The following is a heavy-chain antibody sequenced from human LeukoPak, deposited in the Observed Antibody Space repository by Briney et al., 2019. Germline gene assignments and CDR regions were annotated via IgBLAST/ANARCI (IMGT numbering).Heavy chain of an antibody. CDR3: AKHRFESGGYHSTD. V-gene: IGHV3-23*01. CDR1: GFTFSSYA. D-gene: IGHD3-22*01. CDR2: ISGGSGST. Sequence: GGSLRLSCAASGFTFSSYAMSWVRQAPGKGLAWVSTISGGSGSTYCADSVKGRFTISRDNSKNTLYLQMNSLRDEDTVVYYCAKHRFESGGYHSTDWGQGTLVTVSS. J-gene: IGHJ4*02.